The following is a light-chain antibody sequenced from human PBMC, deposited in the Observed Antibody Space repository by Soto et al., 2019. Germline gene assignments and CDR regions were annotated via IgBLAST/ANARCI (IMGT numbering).Light chain of an antibody. J-gene: IGKJ4*01. V-gene: IGKV3-20*01. Sequence: EIVLTQSPGTLSLSPGERVTLSCRASQSVSASYLAWYQQKPGQAPRLLIYASSTRATGIPDRFSGSGSGTDFTLTISRLEPEDFATYYCQQSYTPLTFGGGTKVEIK. CDR3: QQSYTPLT. CDR1: QSVSASY. CDR2: ASS.